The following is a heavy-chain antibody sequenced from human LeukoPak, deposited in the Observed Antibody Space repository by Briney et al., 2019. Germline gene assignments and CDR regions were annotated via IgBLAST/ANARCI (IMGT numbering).Heavy chain of an antibody. V-gene: IGHV4-38-2*01. J-gene: IGHJ4*02. D-gene: IGHD2-21*02. CDR3: ARHNLALGDGGNFDY. Sequence: SETLSLTCAVSGYSISSGYYWGWIRQPPGKGLEWIGSIYHSGSTYYNPSLKSRVTISVDTSKNQFSLKLSSVTAADTAVYYCARHNLALGDGGNFDYWGQGTLVTVSP. CDR2: IYHSGST. CDR1: GYSISSGYY.